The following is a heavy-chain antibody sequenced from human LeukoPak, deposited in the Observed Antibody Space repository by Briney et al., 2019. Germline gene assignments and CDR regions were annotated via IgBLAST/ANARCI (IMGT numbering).Heavy chain of an antibody. CDR1: GGSISSSSYY. V-gene: IGHV4-39*01. Sequence: SETLSLTCTVSGGSISSSSYYWGWIRQPPGKGLEWIGSIYYSGSTYYNPSLKSRVTISVDTSKNQFSLKLSSVTAADTAVYYCAGYMTLDIWAKGQRSPSLQ. CDR3: AGYMTLDI. CDR2: IYYSGST. D-gene: IGHD2-21*02. J-gene: IGHJ3*02.